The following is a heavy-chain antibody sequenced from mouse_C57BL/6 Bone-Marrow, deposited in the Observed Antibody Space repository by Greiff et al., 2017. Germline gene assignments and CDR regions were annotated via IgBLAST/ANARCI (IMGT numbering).Heavy chain of an antibody. J-gene: IGHJ2*01. V-gene: IGHV1-69*01. CDR1: GYTFTSYW. CDR3: ARLGRGY. D-gene: IGHD4-1*01. CDR2: IDPSDSYT. Sequence: QFQLQQPGAELVMPGASVKLSCKASGYTFTSYWMHWVKQRPGQGLEWIGEIDPSDSYTNYNQKFKGKSTLTVDKSSSTAYMQLSSLTSEDSAVYYCARLGRGYWGQGTTLTVSS.